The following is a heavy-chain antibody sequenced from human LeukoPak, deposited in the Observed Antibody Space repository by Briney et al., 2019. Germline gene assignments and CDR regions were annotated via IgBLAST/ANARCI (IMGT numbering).Heavy chain of an antibody. D-gene: IGHD6-13*01. Sequence: GGSLRLSCAASGFTFGSYSMNWVRQAPGKGLEWVSSISSSSSYIYYADSVKGRFTISRDNAKNSLYLQMNSLRAEDTAVYYCARDTYSSSWYRPANYGMDVWGQGTTVTVSS. J-gene: IGHJ6*02. CDR3: ARDTYSSSWYRPANYGMDV. CDR1: GFTFGSYS. V-gene: IGHV3-21*01. CDR2: ISSSSSYI.